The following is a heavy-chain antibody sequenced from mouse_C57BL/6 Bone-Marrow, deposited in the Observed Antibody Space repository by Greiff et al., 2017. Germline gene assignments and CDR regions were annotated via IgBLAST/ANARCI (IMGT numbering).Heavy chain of an antibody. Sequence: VQLQQSGAELARPGASVKLSCKASGYTFTSYGISWVKQRTGQGLEWIGEIYPRSGNTYYNEKFKGKATLTADKSSSTAYMELRSLTSEDSAVYFGASYGSSYRFAYWGQGTLVTVSA. D-gene: IGHD1-1*01. CDR2: IYPRSGNT. CDR3: ASYGSSYRFAY. V-gene: IGHV1-81*01. CDR1: GYTFTSYG. J-gene: IGHJ3*01.